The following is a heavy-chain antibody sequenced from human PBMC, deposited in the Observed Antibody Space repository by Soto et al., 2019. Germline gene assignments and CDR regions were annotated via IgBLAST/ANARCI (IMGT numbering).Heavy chain of an antibody. CDR2: ISAYNGNT. CDR3: ARRSAPPHSYYYGSGSYSYYYYMDV. CDR1: GYTFTSYG. Sequence: ASVKVSCKASGYTFTSYGMRWVRQATGQGLEWMGWISAYNGNTNYAQKLQGRVTMTTDTSTSTAYMELRSLRSDDTAVYYCARRSAPPHSYYYGSGSYSYYYYMDVWGKGTTVTVSS. D-gene: IGHD3-10*01. J-gene: IGHJ6*03. V-gene: IGHV1-18*01.